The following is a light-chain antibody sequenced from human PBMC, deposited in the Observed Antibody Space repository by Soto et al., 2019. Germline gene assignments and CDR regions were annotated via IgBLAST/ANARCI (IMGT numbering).Light chain of an antibody. CDR3: TSYTTSATYI. V-gene: IGLV2-14*03. CDR2: DVI. CDR1: SSDVGCYNY. Sequence: ALTQPASVSASSGQAIIIPCTGTSSDVGCYNYVSWYQQHPGKAPTLIIYDVINRPPGVSHRFSASKSGNTASLTISGLQAKDEADYYCTSYTTSATYIIGTGTKVTV. J-gene: IGLJ1*01.